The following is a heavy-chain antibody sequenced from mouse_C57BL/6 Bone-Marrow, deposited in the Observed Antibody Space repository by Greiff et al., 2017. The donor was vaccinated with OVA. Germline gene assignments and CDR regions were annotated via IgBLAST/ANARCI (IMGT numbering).Heavy chain of an antibody. V-gene: IGHV1-81*01. Sequence: QVQLKESGAELARPGASVKLSCKASGYTLTSYGISWVKQRTGQGLEWIGEIYPRSGNTYYNEKFEGKDTLTADKSSSTAYMELRSLTSEDSAVYFCALTQYFDGWGTGTTVTVSS. CDR3: ALTQYFDG. CDR2: IYPRSGNT. J-gene: IGHJ1*03. CDR1: GYTLTSYG. D-gene: IGHD4-1*01.